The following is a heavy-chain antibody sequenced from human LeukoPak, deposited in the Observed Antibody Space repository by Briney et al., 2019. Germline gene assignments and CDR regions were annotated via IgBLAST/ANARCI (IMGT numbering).Heavy chain of an antibody. CDR2: ISGSGGST. D-gene: IGHD5-18*01. CDR3: AKVIFRYSSMGGYGMDV. Sequence: GGSLRLSCAASGFTFSSYAMSWVRQAPGKGPEWVSAISGSGGSTYYADSVKGRFTISRDNSKNTLYLQMNSLRAEDTAVYYCAKVIFRYSSMGGYGMDVWGQGTTVTVSS. V-gene: IGHV3-23*01. CDR1: GFTFSSYA. J-gene: IGHJ6*02.